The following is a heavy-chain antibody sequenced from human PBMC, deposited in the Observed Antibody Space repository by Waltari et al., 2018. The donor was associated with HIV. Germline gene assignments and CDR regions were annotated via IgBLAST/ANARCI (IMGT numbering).Heavy chain of an antibody. V-gene: IGHV3-66*01. CDR1: GLPVGSHS. J-gene: IGHJ4*02. CDR2: INSGGGT. CDR3: ATSSSGYLDY. Sequence: EVQLVESGGGLVQPGGSLRLSCAAFGLPVGSHSVSWVRQAPGKGLEWVSLINSGGGTYYADSVKGRFTIYRDNTKNTLYLQMSSLRAEDTAVFYCATSSSGYLDYWGQGTLITVSS. D-gene: IGHD3-22*01.